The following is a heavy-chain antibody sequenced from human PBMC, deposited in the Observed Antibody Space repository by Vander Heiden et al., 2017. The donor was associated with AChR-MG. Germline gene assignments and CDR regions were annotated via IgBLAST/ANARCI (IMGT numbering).Heavy chain of an antibody. CDR2: IYSGGST. CDR3: ASAYSSGLRGAFDI. Sequence: EVQTVETGGGLIQPGGSLRLSCAVFVFTVGSNYMSWGRKAPGRGLEWVSVIYSGGSTYYADSVKGRFTISRDNSKNTLYLQMNSRRAEDTAVYYCASAYSSGLRGAFDIWGQGTMVTVSS. J-gene: IGHJ3*02. CDR1: VFTVGSNY. V-gene: IGHV3-53*02. D-gene: IGHD6-19*01.